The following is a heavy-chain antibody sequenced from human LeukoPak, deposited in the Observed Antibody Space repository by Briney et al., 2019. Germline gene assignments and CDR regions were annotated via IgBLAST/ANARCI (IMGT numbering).Heavy chain of an antibody. Sequence: GGSLRLSCAASGFTFSSYAMSWVRQAPGKGLEWVSAISGSGGSTYYADSVKGRFTISRYNSKNTLYLQMNSLRAEDTAVYYCAKDRSYYYDSSGPELDYWGQGTLVTVSS. CDR3: AKDRSYYYDSSGPELDY. D-gene: IGHD3-22*01. J-gene: IGHJ4*02. V-gene: IGHV3-23*01. CDR1: GFTFSSYA. CDR2: ISGSGGST.